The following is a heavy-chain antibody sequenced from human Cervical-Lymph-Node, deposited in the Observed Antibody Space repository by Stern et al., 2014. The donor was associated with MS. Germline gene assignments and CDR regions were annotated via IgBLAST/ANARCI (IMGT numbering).Heavy chain of an antibody. J-gene: IGHJ4*02. CDR2: IYCVADT. CDR3: AHSPRAMIVVG. Sequence: QVTLRESGPTLVKPTPTLTLTCTFSGFSLSTSGVGVGWIRQPPGKALEWLALIYCVADTRYNPSLKSRLTITKDASKNQVVLTMTNMDPVDTATYYCAHSPRAMIVVGWGQGTLVTVSS. CDR1: GFSLSTSGVG. D-gene: IGHD3-22*01. V-gene: IGHV2-5*02.